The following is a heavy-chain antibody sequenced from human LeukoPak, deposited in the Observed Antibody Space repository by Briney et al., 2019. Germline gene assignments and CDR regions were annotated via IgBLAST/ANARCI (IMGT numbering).Heavy chain of an antibody. J-gene: IGHJ4*02. D-gene: IGHD3-22*01. CDR1: GFTVTNAW. CDR2: IKSKSDGGTT. Sequence: GGSLRLSCAASGFTVTNAWMSWVRQTPGKGLEWIGRIKSKSDGGTTDYAAPVKGRFTISRDDSKNTLYLQMNSLKSEDTAVYYCTTELDIRPNHYWGQGTLVTVSS. CDR3: TTELDIRPNHY. V-gene: IGHV3-15*01.